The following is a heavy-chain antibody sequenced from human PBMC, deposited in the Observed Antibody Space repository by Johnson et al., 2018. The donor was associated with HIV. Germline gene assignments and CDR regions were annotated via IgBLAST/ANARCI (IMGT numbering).Heavy chain of an antibody. J-gene: IGHJ3*02. D-gene: IGHD6-13*01. CDR1: GFTFSDYY. Sequence: QVQLVESGGGLVQPGRSLRLSCTASGFTFSDYYMSWIRQTPGKGLEWVSYIGDSGNTIYYADSVKGRFTISRDNSKNTLYLQMNSLRGEDTAVYYCAKGDSSSWLSAFDIWGQGTMVTVSS. V-gene: IGHV3-11*04. CDR3: AKGDSSSWLSAFDI. CDR2: IGDSGNTI.